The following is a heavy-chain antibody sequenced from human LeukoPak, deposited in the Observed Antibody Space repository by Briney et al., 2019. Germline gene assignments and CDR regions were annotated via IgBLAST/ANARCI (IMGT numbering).Heavy chain of an antibody. J-gene: IGHJ6*02. D-gene: IGHD2-2*01. CDR2: IIPVFGAA. Sequence: SVKVSCKASGGTFSSYAVTWVRQAPGQGLEWMGGIIPVFGAANYAQQFQGRVTLTADESTNTAYMDLSGLRSEDTAVYYCARTRSGCSTTNCYPYDVDVWGQGTTVTVSS. CDR3: ARTRSGCSTTNCYPYDVDV. V-gene: IGHV1-69*13. CDR1: GGTFSSYA.